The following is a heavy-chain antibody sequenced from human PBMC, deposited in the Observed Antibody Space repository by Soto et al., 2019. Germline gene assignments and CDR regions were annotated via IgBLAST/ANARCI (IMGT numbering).Heavy chain of an antibody. J-gene: IGHJ6*02. CDR1: GGSISSYY. D-gene: IGHD6-13*01. CDR3: ARSGIDGMDV. CDR2: IYYSGST. Sequence: SETRSLTCTVSGGSISSYYWSWIRQPPGKGLEWIGYIYYSGSTNYNPSLKSRVTISVDTSKNQFSLKLSSVTAADTAVYYCARSGIDGMDVWGQGTTVTVSS. V-gene: IGHV4-59*01.